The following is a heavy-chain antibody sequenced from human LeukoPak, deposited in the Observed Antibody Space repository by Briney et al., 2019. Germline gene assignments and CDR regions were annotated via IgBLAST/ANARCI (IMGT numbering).Heavy chain of an antibody. Sequence: GGSLRLSCAASGFTFSSYSMNWVRQAPGKGLEWVSSISSSSSYMYYADSVKGRFTISRDNAKNSLYLQMNSLRAEDTAVYYCARDGHDGYNTPFDYWGQGTLVTVSS. CDR2: ISSSSSYM. J-gene: IGHJ4*02. V-gene: IGHV3-21*01. D-gene: IGHD5-24*01. CDR3: ARDGHDGYNTPFDY. CDR1: GFTFSSYS.